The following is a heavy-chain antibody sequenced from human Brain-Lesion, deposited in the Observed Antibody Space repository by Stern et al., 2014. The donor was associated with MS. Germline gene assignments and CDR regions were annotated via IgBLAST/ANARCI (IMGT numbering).Heavy chain of an antibody. CDR1: GFTVSNYY. D-gene: IGHD4-17*01. CDR2: IYTSGKP. V-gene: IGHV3-66*02. J-gene: IGHJ4*02. CDR3: ARDRVTTVTTYYFDS. Sequence: EVQLVESGGGLVQPGGSLRLSCAASGFTVSNYYMSWVRQAPGKGLEWVSIIYTSGKPYYADSVRGRFVISRDKSKSTLYLQMDSLRPEDTAVYYCARDRVTTVTTYYFDSWGQGTRVTVSS.